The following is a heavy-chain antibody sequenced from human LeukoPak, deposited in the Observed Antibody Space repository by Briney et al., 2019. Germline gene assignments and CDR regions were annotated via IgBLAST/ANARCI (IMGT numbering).Heavy chain of an antibody. CDR1: GGSFSGYY. CDR3: GTSGDTAEGYFDY. Sequence: SETLSLTCAIYGGSFSGYYWSWIRQPPGKGLEWIGEINHSGSTNYNPSLKSRVTISVDTSKNQFSLKLSSVTAADTAVYYCGTSGDTAEGYFDYWGQGTLVTVSS. J-gene: IGHJ4*02. CDR2: INHSGST. V-gene: IGHV4-34*01. D-gene: IGHD5-18*01.